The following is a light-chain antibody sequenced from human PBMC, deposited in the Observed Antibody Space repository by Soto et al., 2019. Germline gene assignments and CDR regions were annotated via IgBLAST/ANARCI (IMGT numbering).Light chain of an antibody. J-gene: IGLJ1*01. CDR3: QSYDSSLSGYV. CDR1: SSNIGAGYD. V-gene: IGLV1-40*01. CDR2: ANS. Sequence: QSVLTQPPSVSGAPGQRVTISCTGSSSNIGAGYDVHWYQHLPGTAPKLLIYANSNRPSGVPDRFSGSMSGTSASLAITGLQAEDEADYYCQSYDSSLSGYVFGTGTKLTVL.